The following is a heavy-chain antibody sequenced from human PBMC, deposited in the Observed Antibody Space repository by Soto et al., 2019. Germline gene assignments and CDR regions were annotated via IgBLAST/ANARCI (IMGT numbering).Heavy chain of an antibody. Sequence: QVQLVESGGGVVQPGRSLRLSCAASGFTFSSYGIHWVRQAPGKGLECVAVIWYDGSNKYYADSVKGRFTISRDNSKYTLYLQMTRLIAEDTAVYYCARDGYCSGGSCYTVPACDYWGQGTLVTVSS. CDR1: GFTFSSYG. D-gene: IGHD2-15*01. CDR3: ARDGYCSGGSCYTVPACDY. CDR2: IWYDGSNK. V-gene: IGHV3-33*01. J-gene: IGHJ4*02.